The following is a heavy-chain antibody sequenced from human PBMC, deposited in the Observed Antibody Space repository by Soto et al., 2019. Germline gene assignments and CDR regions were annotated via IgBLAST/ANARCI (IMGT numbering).Heavy chain of an antibody. CDR1: GITFSSYA. CDR3: ARDRSYCSGGSCYSESDY. V-gene: IGHV3-23*01. J-gene: IGHJ4*02. D-gene: IGHD2-15*01. CDR2: ISGGGEFT. Sequence: PGGSLRLSCAASGITFSSYAMTWVRQAPGKGLEWVSSISGGGEFTSYADSVKGRFTISRDNSKSTVYLQMDSLRAEDTALYYCARDRSYCSGGSCYSESDYWGQGTLVTVSS.